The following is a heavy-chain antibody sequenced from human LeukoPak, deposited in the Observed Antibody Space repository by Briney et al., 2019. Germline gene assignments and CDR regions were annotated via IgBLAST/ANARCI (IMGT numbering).Heavy chain of an antibody. D-gene: IGHD4-17*01. V-gene: IGHV1-58*01. CDR3: AATLTVTAGSTYYGMDV. Sequence: ASVKVSCKASGFSFATSAVQWVRQARGQRLEWIGWTVVGSGHTNYAQKLQGTVTISRDMSTNTAYLELTSLRSEDTAVYYCAATLTVTAGSTYYGMDVWGQGTTITVSS. J-gene: IGHJ6*02. CDR2: TVVGSGHT. CDR1: GFSFATSA.